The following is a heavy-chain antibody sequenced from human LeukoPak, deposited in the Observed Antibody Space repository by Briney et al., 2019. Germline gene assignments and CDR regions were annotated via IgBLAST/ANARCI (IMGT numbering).Heavy chain of an antibody. CDR2: IIPIFGTA. Sequence: ASVKVSCKASEGTFSSYAISWVRQAPGQGLEWMGGIIPIFGTANYAQKFQGRVTITTDESTSTAYMELSSLRSEDTAVYYCARDLSREMATIEDAFDIWGQGTMVTVSS. D-gene: IGHD5-24*01. V-gene: IGHV1-69*05. CDR1: EGTFSSYA. CDR3: ARDLSREMATIEDAFDI. J-gene: IGHJ3*02.